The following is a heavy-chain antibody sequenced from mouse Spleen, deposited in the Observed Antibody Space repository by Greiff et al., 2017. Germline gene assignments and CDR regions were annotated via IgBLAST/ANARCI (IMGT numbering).Heavy chain of an antibody. CDR3: ARSYSHYYYGSSYYAMDY. J-gene: IGHJ4*01. CDR2: ISYSGST. V-gene: IGHV3-8*01. CDR1: GYSITSDY. D-gene: IGHD1-1*01. Sequence: EVQGVESGPGLAKPSQTLSLTCSVTGYSITSDYWNWIRKFPGNKLEYMGYISYSGSTYYNPSLKSRISITRDTSKNQYYLQLNSVTTEDTATYYCARSYSHYYYGSSYYAMDYWGQGTSVTVSS.